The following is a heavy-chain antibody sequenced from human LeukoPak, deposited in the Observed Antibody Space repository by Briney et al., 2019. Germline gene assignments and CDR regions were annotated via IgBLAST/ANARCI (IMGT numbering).Heavy chain of an antibody. CDR1: GFTFSSYS. Sequence: GGSLRLSCAASGFTFSSYSMNWVRQAPGKGLEWVSSISSSSYIYYADSVKGRFTISRDNAKNSLYLQMNSLRAEDTAVYYCARGSDYGDYDFDYWGQGTLVTVSS. J-gene: IGHJ4*02. CDR3: ARGSDYGDYDFDY. V-gene: IGHV3-21*01. CDR2: ISSSSYI. D-gene: IGHD4-17*01.